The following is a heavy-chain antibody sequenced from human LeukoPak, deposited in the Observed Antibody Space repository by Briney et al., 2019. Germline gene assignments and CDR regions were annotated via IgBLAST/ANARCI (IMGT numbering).Heavy chain of an antibody. D-gene: IGHD3-22*01. Sequence: PGGSLRLSCAASGFTFSSYAMSWDRQAPGKGLEWASAISGSGASTYYADSVKGRFTISRDNSKNTLYLQMNSLRAEDTAVYYCAKETYYYDSSGYTNLFDYWGQGTLVTVSS. CDR3: AKETYYYDSSGYTNLFDY. J-gene: IGHJ4*02. CDR2: ISGSGAST. CDR1: GFTFSSYA. V-gene: IGHV3-23*01.